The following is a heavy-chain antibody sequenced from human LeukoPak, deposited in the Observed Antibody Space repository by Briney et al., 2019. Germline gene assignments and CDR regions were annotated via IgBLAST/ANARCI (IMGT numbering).Heavy chain of an antibody. Sequence: GVSLRLSCAASGFTFSSYAMSWVRQAPGKGLEWVSIISGSGGSTYYADSVKGRFTISRDNSKNTLYLQMNSLRAEDTAVYYCAKDLTPSQLVPLFDYWGQGTLVTVSS. D-gene: IGHD6-13*01. CDR3: AKDLTPSQLVPLFDY. J-gene: IGHJ4*02. CDR2: ISGSGGST. V-gene: IGHV3-23*01. CDR1: GFTFSSYA.